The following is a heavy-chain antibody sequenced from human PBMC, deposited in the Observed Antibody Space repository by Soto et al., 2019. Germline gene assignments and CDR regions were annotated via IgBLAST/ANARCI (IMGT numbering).Heavy chain of an antibody. Sequence: QVQLVQSGAEVKKPGASVKVSCKASGYTFTSYDINWVRQATGQGLEWMGWMNPNSGNTGYAQKFQGRVTMTRNTSISKAYRELSSLRSEDTAVYYCARGHVDTAMVTATNWFDPWGQGTLVTVSS. CDR2: MNPNSGNT. J-gene: IGHJ5*02. D-gene: IGHD5-18*01. CDR3: ARGHVDTAMVTATNWFDP. CDR1: GYTFTSYD. V-gene: IGHV1-8*01.